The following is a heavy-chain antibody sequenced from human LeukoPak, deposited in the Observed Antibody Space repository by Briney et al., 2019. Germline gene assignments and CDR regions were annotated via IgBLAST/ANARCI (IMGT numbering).Heavy chain of an antibody. CDR1: GFTFSSYS. V-gene: IGHV3-48*04. CDR2: ISSSGSTI. J-gene: IGHJ4*02. CDR3: ARGHSNYGDYFDY. Sequence: PGGSLRLSCAASGFTFSSYSMNWVRQAPGQGLEGVSSISSSGSTIYYADSVKGRFTISRDNAKNSLYLQMNSLRAEDTAVYYCARGHSNYGDYFDYWGQGTLVTVSS. D-gene: IGHD4-11*01.